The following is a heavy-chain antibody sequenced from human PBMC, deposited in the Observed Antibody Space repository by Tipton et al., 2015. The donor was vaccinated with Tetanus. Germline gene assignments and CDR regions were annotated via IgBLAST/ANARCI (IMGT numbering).Heavy chain of an antibody. V-gene: IGHV4-61*01. CDR3: ARGIMVRGVSRFDP. CDR2: IYYSGST. Sequence: TLSLTCIVSGGSVSSGSYYWSWIRQPPGKGLEWIGYIYYSGSTNYNPSLKSRVTISVDTSKNQFSLKLSSVTAADTAVYCCARGIMVRGVSRFDPWGQGTLVTVSS. J-gene: IGHJ5*02. D-gene: IGHD3-10*01. CDR1: GGSVSSGSYY.